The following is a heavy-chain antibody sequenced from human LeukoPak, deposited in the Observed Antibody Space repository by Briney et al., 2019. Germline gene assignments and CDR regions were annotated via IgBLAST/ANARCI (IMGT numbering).Heavy chain of an antibody. J-gene: IGHJ6*03. V-gene: IGHV4-34*01. CDR1: GGSFSNYY. D-gene: IGHD1-7*01. Sequence: SETLSLTCAVYGGSFSNYYWSWIRQTPGKGMEWIGEINDSGRTNYNPSLMSRVTVSVDTSKNPFSLRLTSVTATDTAVYYCARRWNYGRNYYIDVWGKGAAVSVSS. CDR2: INDSGRT. CDR3: ARRWNYGRNYYIDV.